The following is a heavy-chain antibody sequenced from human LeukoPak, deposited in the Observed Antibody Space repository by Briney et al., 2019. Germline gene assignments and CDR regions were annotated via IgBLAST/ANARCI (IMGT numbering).Heavy chain of an antibody. Sequence: GGSLRLSCAASGFTFSSYWMHWVRQAPGKGLVWVSRISSDGSSTSYADSVKGRFTISRDNAKNTLYLQMNSLRAEDTAVYFCVRALFSISDESWGQGTLVTVSS. CDR2: ISSDGSST. J-gene: IGHJ5*02. D-gene: IGHD3-3*02. V-gene: IGHV3-74*01. CDR3: VRALFSISDES. CDR1: GFTFSSYW.